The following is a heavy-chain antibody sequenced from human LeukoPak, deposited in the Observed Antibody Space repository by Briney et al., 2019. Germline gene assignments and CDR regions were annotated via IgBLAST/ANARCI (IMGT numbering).Heavy chain of an antibody. CDR3: ARGSWEFDY. J-gene: IGHJ4*02. D-gene: IGHD6-13*01. V-gene: IGHV4-59*01. CDR2: IYYSGST. CDR1: GGSFSGYY. Sequence: SETLSLTCAVYGGSFSGYYWSWIRQPPGKGLEWIGYIYYSGSTNYNPSLKSRVTISVDTSKNQFSLKLSSVTAADTAVYYCARGSWEFDYWGQGTLVTVSS.